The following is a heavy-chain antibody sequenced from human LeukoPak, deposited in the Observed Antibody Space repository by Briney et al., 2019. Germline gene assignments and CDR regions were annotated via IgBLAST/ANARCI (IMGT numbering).Heavy chain of an antibody. D-gene: IGHD4-11*01. CDR1: GGSVSSGSYY. J-gene: IGHJ4*02. V-gene: IGHV4-61*01. CDR2: IYYSGST. Sequence: PAETLSLTCTVSGGSVSSGSYYWSWIRQPPGKGLEWIVYIYYSGSTNYNPSLKSRVTISVDTSKNQFSLKLSSVTAADTAVYYCARDAVTVNSYYFDYWGQGTLVTVSS. CDR3: ARDAVTVNSYYFDY.